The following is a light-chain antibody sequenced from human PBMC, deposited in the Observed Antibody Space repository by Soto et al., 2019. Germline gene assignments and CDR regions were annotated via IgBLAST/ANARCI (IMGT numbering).Light chain of an antibody. Sequence: QLVLTQPPSASGTPGQRVTISCSGSRSNIGSDTVNWYQQLPGTAPKLLIYINNQRPSGVPDRFSGSKSGTSASLAISGLQSEDEADYYCASWDGSLNGWVFGGGTKLTVL. CDR1: RSNIGSDT. J-gene: IGLJ3*02. CDR2: INN. CDR3: ASWDGSLNGWV. V-gene: IGLV1-44*01.